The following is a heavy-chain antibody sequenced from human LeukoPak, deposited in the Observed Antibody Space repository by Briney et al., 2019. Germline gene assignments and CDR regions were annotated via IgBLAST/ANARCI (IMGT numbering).Heavy chain of an antibody. CDR2: ISYDGSNK. CDR1: GFTFSSYA. CDR3: AKMAPPGYGSGSYYLDH. V-gene: IGHV3-30*04. D-gene: IGHD3-10*01. J-gene: IGHJ4*02. Sequence: GGSLRLSCAASGFTFSSYAMHWVRQAPGKGLEWVAVISYDGSNKYYADSVKGRFTISRDNSKNTLYLQMNSLRAEDTAVYYCAKMAPPGYGSGSYYLDHWGQGTLVTVSS.